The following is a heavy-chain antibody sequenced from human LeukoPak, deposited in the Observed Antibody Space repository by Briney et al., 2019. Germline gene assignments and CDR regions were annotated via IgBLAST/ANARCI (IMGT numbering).Heavy chain of an antibody. CDR3: ARAPDILTGYPNYYYYGMDV. D-gene: IGHD3-9*01. J-gene: IGHJ6*02. Sequence: ASVKVSCKASGYTFTSYYMHWARQAPGQGLEWMGWINTNTGNPTYAQGFTGRFVFSLDTSVSTAYLQISSLKAEDTAVYYCARAPDILTGYPNYYYYGMDVWGQGATVTVSS. CDR2: INTNTGNP. CDR1: GYTFTSYY. V-gene: IGHV7-4-1*02.